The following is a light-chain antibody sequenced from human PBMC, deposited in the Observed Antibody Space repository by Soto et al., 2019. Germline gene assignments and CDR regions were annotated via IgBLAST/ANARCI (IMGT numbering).Light chain of an antibody. V-gene: IGKV3-20*01. J-gene: IGKJ1*01. CDR3: QQYGSSPT. Sequence: EIVLTQSPGTLSLSPGERATLSCRASQSVSSSYLAWYQQKPGQAPRLLIYGASSRATGIPNRFSGSGSGTDFTLTISRLEPEDFAGYYCQQYGSSPTFGQGTKVEIQ. CDR1: QSVSSSY. CDR2: GAS.